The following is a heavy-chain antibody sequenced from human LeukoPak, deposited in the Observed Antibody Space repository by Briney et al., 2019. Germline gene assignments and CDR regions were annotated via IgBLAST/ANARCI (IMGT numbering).Heavy chain of an antibody. J-gene: IGHJ3*02. Sequence: SETLSLTCAVYGGSITGYYWSWIRQTPGRGLEWVGEIHYTGATSYNPSLKSRATISTDTSKNQFSLRLSSVTAADTAVYYCARARGGDGSAFDIWGQGTMVTVSS. CDR1: GGSITGYY. CDR2: IHYTGAT. CDR3: ARARGGDGSAFDI. D-gene: IGHD3-16*01. V-gene: IGHV4-34*01.